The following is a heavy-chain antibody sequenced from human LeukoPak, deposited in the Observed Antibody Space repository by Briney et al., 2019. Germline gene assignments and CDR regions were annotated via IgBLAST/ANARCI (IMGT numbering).Heavy chain of an antibody. D-gene: IGHD2-15*01. CDR3: AKAGYCSGGSCYHNDY. CDR1: GFTFSSYA. J-gene: IGHJ4*02. Sequence: GGSLRLSCAASGFTFSSYAMSWVRQAPGKGLEWVSAISGSGGSTYYADSMKGRSTISRDNSKNTLYLQMNSLRAEDTAAYYCAKAGYCSGGSCYHNDYWGQGTLVTVSS. V-gene: IGHV3-23*01. CDR2: ISGSGGST.